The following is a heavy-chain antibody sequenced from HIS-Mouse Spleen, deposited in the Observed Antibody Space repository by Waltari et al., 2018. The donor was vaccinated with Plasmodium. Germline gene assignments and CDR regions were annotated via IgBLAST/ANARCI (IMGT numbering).Heavy chain of an antibody. V-gene: IGHV3-7*01. J-gene: IGHJ2*01. CDR2: IKQDGSEK. Sequence: EVQLVESGGGLVQPGGSLRLSCAAYGFTLSSYWMSWVRQAPGKGMEWVANIKQDGSEKYYVDSVKGRFTISRDNVKNSLYLQMNSLRAEDTAVYYCASSWYWYFDLWGRGTLVTVSS. CDR1: GFTLSSYW. CDR3: ASSWYWYFDL. D-gene: IGHD6-13*01.